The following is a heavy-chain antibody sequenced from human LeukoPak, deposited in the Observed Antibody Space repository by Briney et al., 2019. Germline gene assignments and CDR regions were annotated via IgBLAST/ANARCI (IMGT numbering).Heavy chain of an antibody. V-gene: IGHV3-21*01. Sequence: GGSLRLSYAASGFSFSTYSMNWVRQAPGKGLEWVSSISSSGSDRYYADSVKGRFTISRDNAKHSLYLQMNSLRAEDTAVYYCARAPESDGDYEFDYWGQGTLVTVSS. CDR1: GFSFSTYS. D-gene: IGHD4-17*01. CDR2: ISSSGSDR. CDR3: ARAPESDGDYEFDY. J-gene: IGHJ4*02.